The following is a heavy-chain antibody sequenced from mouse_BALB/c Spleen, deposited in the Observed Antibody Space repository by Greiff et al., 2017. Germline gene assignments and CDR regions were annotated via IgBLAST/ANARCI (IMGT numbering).Heavy chain of an antibody. CDR1: GYAFTNYL. CDR2: INPGSGGT. J-gene: IGHJ3*01. V-gene: IGHV1-54*01. D-gene: IGHD2-1*01. Sequence: QVQLQQSGAELVRPGTSVKVSCKASGYAFTNYLIEWVKQRPGQGLEWIGVINPGSGGTNYNEKFKGKATLTADKSSSTAYMQLSSLTSDDSAVYFCARTDGNYEGFAYWGQGTLVTVSA. CDR3: ARTDGNYEGFAY.